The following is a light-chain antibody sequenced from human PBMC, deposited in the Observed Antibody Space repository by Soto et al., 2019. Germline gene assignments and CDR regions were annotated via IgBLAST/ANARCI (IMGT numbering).Light chain of an antibody. CDR2: KAS. Sequence: DIQMTQSPSTLSASVGARVTITCRASQSISSWLAWYQQKPGKAPKLLIYKASSLESGVPSRFSGSGSGTEFTLTISRLEPEDFAVYYCQQYGSSLYTFGQGTKLEIK. V-gene: IGKV1-5*03. CDR1: QSISSW. J-gene: IGKJ2*01. CDR3: QQYGSSLYT.